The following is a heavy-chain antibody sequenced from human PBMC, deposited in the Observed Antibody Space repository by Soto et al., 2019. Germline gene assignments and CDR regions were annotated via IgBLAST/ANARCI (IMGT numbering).Heavy chain of an antibody. CDR2: IYYSGST. CDR3: ARQIPTGVRGVSDNWFDP. V-gene: IGHV4-39*01. D-gene: IGHD3-10*01. Sequence: SETLSLSCTVSGGSISSSSYYWGWIRQAPGKGLEWIGSIYYSGSTYYNPSLKSRVTISVDTSKNQFSLKLSSVTAADTAVYYCARQIPTGVRGVSDNWFDPWGQGTLVTVSS. CDR1: GGSISSSSYY. J-gene: IGHJ5*02.